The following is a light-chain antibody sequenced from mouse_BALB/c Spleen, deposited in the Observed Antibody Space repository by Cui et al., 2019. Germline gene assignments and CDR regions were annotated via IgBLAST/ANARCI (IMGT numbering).Light chain of an antibody. Sequence: QIVLTQSPAIMSASPGEKVTMTCSASSSVSYMYWYQQKPGSSPRLLIYDTSNLASGVPVRFSGSGSGTSYSLTISRMEAEDAATYYCQQWSSYPRTFGGGTKLEI. J-gene: IGKJ1*01. CDR1: SSVSY. V-gene: IGKV4-55*01. CDR3: QQWSSYPRT. CDR2: DTS.